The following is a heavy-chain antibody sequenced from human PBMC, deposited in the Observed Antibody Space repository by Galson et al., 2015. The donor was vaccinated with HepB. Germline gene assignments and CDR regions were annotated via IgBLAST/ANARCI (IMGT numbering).Heavy chain of an antibody. Sequence: SVKVSCKASGYTFTSYAMNWVRQAPGQGLEWVGWINTNTGNPTYAQGFTGRFVFSLDPSVSTAYLQISSLKAEDTAVYYCARKGGRYSGYVRNYGMDVWGQGTTVTVSS. V-gene: IGHV7-4-1*02. CDR1: GYTFTSYA. D-gene: IGHD5-12*01. CDR3: ARKGGRYSGYVRNYGMDV. CDR2: INTNTGNP. J-gene: IGHJ6*02.